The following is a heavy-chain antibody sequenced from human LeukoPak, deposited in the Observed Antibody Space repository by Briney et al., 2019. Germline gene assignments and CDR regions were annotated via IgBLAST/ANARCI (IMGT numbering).Heavy chain of an antibody. D-gene: IGHD3-22*01. Sequence: ASVKVSCKVSGYTLTELSMHWVRQAPGQGLEWMGWINPNSGGTNYAQKFQGWVTMTRDTSISTAYMELSRLRSDDTAVYYCAGDHYDSSGYAPQGYYYYGMDVWGQGTTVTVSS. V-gene: IGHV1-2*04. CDR1: GYTLTELS. J-gene: IGHJ6*02. CDR2: INPNSGGT. CDR3: AGDHYDSSGYAPQGYYYYGMDV.